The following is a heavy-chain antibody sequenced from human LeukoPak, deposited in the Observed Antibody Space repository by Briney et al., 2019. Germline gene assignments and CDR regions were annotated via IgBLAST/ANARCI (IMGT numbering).Heavy chain of an antibody. CDR3: AHRTLDYRENYYFDY. V-gene: IGHV2-5*01. CDR2: IYWNDDK. J-gene: IGHJ4*02. Sequence: SGPTLVNPTHTLTLTCTFSGFSFTTSGVGVGWIRQPPGKALEWLALIYWNDDKRYSPSLKSRLAITKDTSKNQVVLTMTDMDPVDTATYYCAHRTLDYRENYYFDYWGQGTLVTVSS. D-gene: IGHD4-11*01. CDR1: GFSFTTSGVG.